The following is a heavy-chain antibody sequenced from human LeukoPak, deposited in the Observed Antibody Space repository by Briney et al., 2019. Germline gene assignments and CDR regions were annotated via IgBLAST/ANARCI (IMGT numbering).Heavy chain of an antibody. D-gene: IGHD4-17*01. CDR2: IYYSGST. Sequence: SETLSLTCTVSGGPISSGDYYWSWIRQPPGKGLEWIGYIYYSGSTYYNPSLKSRVTISVDTSKNQFSLKLSSVTAADTAVYYCARDDYGDYDLGAFDIWGQGTMVTVSS. CDR3: ARDDYGDYDLGAFDI. CDR1: GGPISSGDYY. V-gene: IGHV4-30-4*01. J-gene: IGHJ3*02.